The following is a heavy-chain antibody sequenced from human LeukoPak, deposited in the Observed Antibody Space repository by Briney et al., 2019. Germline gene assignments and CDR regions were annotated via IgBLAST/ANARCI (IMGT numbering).Heavy chain of an antibody. CDR3: ARGPDDSSGWYVGFSYGMDV. CDR2: IYYSGST. J-gene: IGHJ6*02. D-gene: IGHD6-19*01. CDR1: GGSISSYY. Sequence: SETLSLTCTVSGGSISSYYWSWIRRPPGKGLEWIGYIYYSGSTNYNPSLKSRDTISVDTSKNQFSLKLSSVTAADTAVYYCARGPDDSSGWYVGFSYGMDVWGQGTTVTVSS. V-gene: IGHV4-59*01.